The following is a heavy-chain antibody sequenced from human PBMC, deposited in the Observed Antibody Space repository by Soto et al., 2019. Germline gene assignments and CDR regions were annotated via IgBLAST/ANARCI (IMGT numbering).Heavy chain of an antibody. D-gene: IGHD6-19*01. CDR2: ISTYNGNT. V-gene: IGHV1-18*04. Sequence: QVQLVQSGAEVKKPGASLKVSCQASGYTFTEFGITWVRQAPGQGLAWVGWISTYNGNTNYAKNLQGRVTMTTDTSTNTAYMELRSLRSDDTAVYYCARYGYSSGWYLGTGMDVWGQGTPVTVSS. J-gene: IGHJ6*02. CDR1: GYTFTEFG. CDR3: ARYGYSSGWYLGTGMDV.